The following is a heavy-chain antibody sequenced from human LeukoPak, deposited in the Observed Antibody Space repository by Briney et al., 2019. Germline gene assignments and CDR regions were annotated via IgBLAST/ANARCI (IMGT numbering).Heavy chain of an antibody. Sequence: PSETLSLTCTVSGGSISNYYWSWIRQPPGKGLEWIGYIYYSGSTNYNPSLKSRVTISADTSKNQFSLKLSSVTAADTAVYYCARDPYCSSTSCYGQSYNWFDPWGQGTLVTVSS. V-gene: IGHV4-59*12. D-gene: IGHD2-2*01. J-gene: IGHJ5*02. CDR1: GGSISNYY. CDR2: IYYSGST. CDR3: ARDPYCSSTSCYGQSYNWFDP.